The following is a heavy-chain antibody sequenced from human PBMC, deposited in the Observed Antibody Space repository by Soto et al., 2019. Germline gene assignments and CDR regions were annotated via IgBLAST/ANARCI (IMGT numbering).Heavy chain of an antibody. V-gene: IGHV1-69*13. CDR1: GGTFSSYA. J-gene: IGHJ4*02. Sequence: SVKVSCKASGGTFSSYAISWVRQAPGQGLEWMGGIIPIFGTANYAQKFQGRVTITADESTSTAYMELSSLRDEDTALHYCVRYCSTTLCNGVATRTFDYWGQGTLVTVSS. CDR2: IIPIFGTA. D-gene: IGHD2-2*01. CDR3: VRYCSTTLCNGVATRTFDY.